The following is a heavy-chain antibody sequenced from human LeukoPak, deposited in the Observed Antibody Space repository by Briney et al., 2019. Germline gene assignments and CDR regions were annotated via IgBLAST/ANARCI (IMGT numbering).Heavy chain of an antibody. D-gene: IGHD3-22*01. CDR3: ARRRSSGYYKQHQISDY. Sequence: SDTLSLTCTVSGGSISSGSYYWSWIRQPPGKGLEWIGYIYYSGSTNYNPSLKSRVTISVDTSKNQFSLKLSSVTAADTAVYYCARRRSSGYYKQHQISDYWGQGRLVTVSS. V-gene: IGHV4-61*01. J-gene: IGHJ4*02. CDR2: IYYSGST. CDR1: GGSISSGSYY.